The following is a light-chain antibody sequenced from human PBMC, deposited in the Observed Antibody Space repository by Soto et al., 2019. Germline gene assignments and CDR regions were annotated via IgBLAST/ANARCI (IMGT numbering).Light chain of an antibody. CDR1: RRIAIY. J-gene: IGKJ1*01. CDR2: AAS. CDR3: QQYNSYFWT. Sequence: DIQMTQSPSSLSASVGDRVTITCRAGRRIAIYLNWYQQTPGKAPKLLIYAASGLQSGVPSRFSGRGSGTDFTLTITSLQPDDFATYYCQQYNSYFWTFGQGTKVDIK. V-gene: IGKV1-39*01.